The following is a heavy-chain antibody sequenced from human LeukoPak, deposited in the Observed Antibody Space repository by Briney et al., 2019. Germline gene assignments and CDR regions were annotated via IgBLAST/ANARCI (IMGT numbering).Heavy chain of an antibody. CDR3: ARDPINYDYVWGSYRRYFDY. CDR1: GFTFSSYA. V-gene: IGHV3-48*01. D-gene: IGHD3-16*02. Sequence: GGSLRLSCAASGFTFSSYAMSWVRQAPGKGLEWVSYISSSSSTIYYADSVKGRFTISRDNAKNSLYLQMNSLRAEDTAVYYCARDPINYDYVWGSYRRYFDYWGQGTLVTVSS. CDR2: ISSSSSTI. J-gene: IGHJ4*02.